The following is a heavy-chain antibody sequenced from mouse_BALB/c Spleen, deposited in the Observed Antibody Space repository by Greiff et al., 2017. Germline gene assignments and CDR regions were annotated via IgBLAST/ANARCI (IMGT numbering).Heavy chain of an antibody. V-gene: IGHV3-6*02. D-gene: IGHD2-1*01. Sequence: EVHLVESGPGLVKPSQSLSLTCSVTGYSITSGYYWNWIRQFPGNKLEWMGYISYDGSNNYNPSLKNRISITRDTSKNQFFLKLNSVTTEDTATYYCARNGNGYFDVWGAGTTVTVSS. J-gene: IGHJ1*01. CDR1: GYSITSGYY. CDR3: ARNGNGYFDV. CDR2: ISYDGSN.